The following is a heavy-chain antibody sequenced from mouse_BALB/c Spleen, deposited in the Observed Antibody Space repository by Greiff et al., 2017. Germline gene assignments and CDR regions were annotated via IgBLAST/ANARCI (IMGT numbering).Heavy chain of an antibody. CDR2: ISYSGST. CDR1: GYSITSDYA. D-gene: IGHD2-1*01. CDR3: AYGNYEYFDV. Sequence: EVKLQESGPGLVKPSQSLSLTCTVTGYSITSDYAWNWIRQFPGNKLEWMGYISYSGSTSYNPALNSRISITRDTSKTQFFLQLNSVTTEDTATYYCAYGNYEYFDVWGAGTTVTVSS. J-gene: IGHJ1*01. V-gene: IGHV3-2*02.